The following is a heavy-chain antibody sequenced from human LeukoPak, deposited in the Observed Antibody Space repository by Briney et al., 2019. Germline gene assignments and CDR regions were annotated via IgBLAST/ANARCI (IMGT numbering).Heavy chain of an antibody. CDR2: IIPIFGTA. CDR3: ARGAVHQLLWLVDGMDV. CDR1: GGTFSSYA. V-gene: IGHV1-69*06. D-gene: IGHD2-2*01. J-gene: IGHJ6*04. Sequence: SVKVSCKASGGTFSSYAISWVRQAPGQGLEWMGGIIPIFGTANYAQKFQGGVTITADKSTSTAYMELSSLRSEDTAVYYCARGAVHQLLWLVDGMDVWGKGTTVTVSS.